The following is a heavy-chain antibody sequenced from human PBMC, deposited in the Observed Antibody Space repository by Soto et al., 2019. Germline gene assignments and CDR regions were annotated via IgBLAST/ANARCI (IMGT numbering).Heavy chain of an antibody. V-gene: IGHV4-4*07. Sequence: PSETLSLTCTVSGGSINTYYWSWIRQPAGKGLEWIGRIYHSGYTNPNSSLKSRLTMSVDTSKNQFFLRLSSVTAADTAVYYCARVAGATFDFWGQGLLVTVLL. J-gene: IGHJ4*02. CDR1: GGSINTYY. CDR2: IYHSGYT. CDR3: ARVAGATFDF. D-gene: IGHD1-1*01.